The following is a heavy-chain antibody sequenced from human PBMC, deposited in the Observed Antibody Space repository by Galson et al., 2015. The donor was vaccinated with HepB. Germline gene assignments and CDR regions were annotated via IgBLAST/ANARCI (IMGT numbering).Heavy chain of an antibody. Sequence: SLRLSCAASGFTFSNAWMSWVRQAPGKGLEWVGRIKSKTDGGTTDYAAPVKGRFTISRDDSKNTLYLQMNSPKTEDTAVYYCTTDGIVGATGAFDIWGQGTMVTVSS. J-gene: IGHJ3*02. V-gene: IGHV3-15*01. D-gene: IGHD1-26*01. CDR1: GFTFSNAW. CDR2: IKSKTDGGTT. CDR3: TTDGIVGATGAFDI.